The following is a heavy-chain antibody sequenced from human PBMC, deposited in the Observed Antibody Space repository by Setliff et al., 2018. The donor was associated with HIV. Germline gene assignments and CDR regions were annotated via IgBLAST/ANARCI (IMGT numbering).Heavy chain of an antibody. V-gene: IGHV4-59*11. Sequence: PSETLSLTCTVSGPSINIHYWGWIRQPPGKGLEWIGNVYHTGSTYYNPSLKSRVTISVDTSKNQFSLKLSSMTAADTAVSYCTRWPEDDPQRWGQGTLVTVSS. CDR1: GPSINIHY. CDR2: VYHTGST. D-gene: IGHD2-15*01. J-gene: IGHJ1*01. CDR3: TRWPEDDPQR.